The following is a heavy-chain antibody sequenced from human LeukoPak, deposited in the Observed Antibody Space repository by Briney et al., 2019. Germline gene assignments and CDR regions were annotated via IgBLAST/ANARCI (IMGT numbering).Heavy chain of an antibody. CDR1: GFTLSSYA. CDR2: ISGSGGST. Sequence: GGSLRLSCAASGFTLSSYAMSWVRQAPGKGLEWVSAISGSGGSTYYADSVKGRFTISRDNSKNTLYPQMNSLRAEDTAVYYCAKSFRNVVVITTSFDYWGQGTLVTVSS. V-gene: IGHV3-23*01. CDR3: AKSFRNVVVITTSFDY. J-gene: IGHJ4*02. D-gene: IGHD3-22*01.